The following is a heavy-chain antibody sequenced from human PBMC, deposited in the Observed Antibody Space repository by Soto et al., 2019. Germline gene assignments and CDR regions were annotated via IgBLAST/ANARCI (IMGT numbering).Heavy chain of an antibody. J-gene: IGHJ4*02. D-gene: IGHD2-21*02. Sequence: VQLVESGGGLIQPGGSLRLSCAASGFTVISNYMSWVRQSPGKGLEWVSVIYTGGSTYYADSVKGRFTISRDNSKNTLYLQMNSLRAEDTAVYYCARGPNCGGDCYSGAVDYWGQGTLVTVSS. V-gene: IGHV3-53*01. CDR2: IYTGGST. CDR1: GFTVISNY. CDR3: ARGPNCGGDCYSGAVDY.